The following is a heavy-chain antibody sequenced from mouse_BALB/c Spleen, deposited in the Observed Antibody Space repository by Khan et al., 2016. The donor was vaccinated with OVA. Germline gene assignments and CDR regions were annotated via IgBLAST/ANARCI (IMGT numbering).Heavy chain of an antibody. Sequence: VQLQQSGADLVKSGATVKLSCTASGLNINDTYIHWLKQWPEQGLEWIGSIAPPNGSTHYDPKFQGKATLTADPSSNTAYLQLSSLSSEDTAVYCCARMARKWGQGTTLTVSS. V-gene: IGHV14-3*02. CDR2: IAPPNGST. CDR3: ARMARK. CDR1: GLNINDTY. J-gene: IGHJ2*01.